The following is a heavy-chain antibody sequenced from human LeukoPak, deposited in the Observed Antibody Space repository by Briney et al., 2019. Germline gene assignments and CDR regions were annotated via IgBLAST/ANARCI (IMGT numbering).Heavy chain of an antibody. CDR1: RDTFSSYA. CDR3: ARVAGGRYCSSTSCYMRGWFDP. Sequence: GASVKVSCKASRDTFSSYAISWVRQAPGQGLEWMGGIIPIFGKANYAQKFQGRVTITADESTSTAYMELSSLRSEDTAVYYCARVAGGRYCSSTSCYMRGWFDPWGQGTLVTVSS. J-gene: IGHJ5*02. CDR2: IIPIFGKA. D-gene: IGHD2-2*02. V-gene: IGHV1-69*13.